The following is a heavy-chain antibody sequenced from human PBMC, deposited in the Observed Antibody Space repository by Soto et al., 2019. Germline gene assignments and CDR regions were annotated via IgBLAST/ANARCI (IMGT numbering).Heavy chain of an antibody. V-gene: IGHV4-30-4*01. D-gene: IGHD3-22*01. CDR1: GGSISSGDYY. Sequence: QVQLQESGPGLVKPSQTLSLPCTVSGGSISSGDYYLNWIRQPPGKGLEWIGYIYYSGSTYYNPSLKSRVTISVDTSKNQFALKLSSVTAADTTVYYCARDSYDSSGSSGYSFDYWGQGTLVTVSS. J-gene: IGHJ4*02. CDR3: ARDSYDSSGSSGYSFDY. CDR2: IYYSGST.